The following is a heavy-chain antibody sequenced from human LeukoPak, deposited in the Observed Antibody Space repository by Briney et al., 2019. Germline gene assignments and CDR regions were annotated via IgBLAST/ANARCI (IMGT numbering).Heavy chain of an antibody. Sequence: NPSETLSLTCTVSGGYISTYYWSWIRQPAGEGLEWLGRIYSSGSANYNPSLKSRLAMSVDTSKNQFSLRLRSVTAADTAAYYCAGERGEEYSSGWYKRNYFDNWGQGIRVTVSS. D-gene: IGHD6-19*01. V-gene: IGHV4-4*07. CDR2: IYSSGSA. J-gene: IGHJ4*02. CDR1: GGYISTYY. CDR3: AGERGEEYSSGWYKRNYFDN.